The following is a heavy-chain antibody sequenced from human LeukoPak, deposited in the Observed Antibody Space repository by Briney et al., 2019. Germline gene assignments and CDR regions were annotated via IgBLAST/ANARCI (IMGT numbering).Heavy chain of an antibody. V-gene: IGHV3-66*01. CDR2: IYSGGST. CDR1: GFTVSSNY. CDR3: ARDRMVRGRSYGMDV. Sequence: PGGSLRLSCAASGFTVSSNYMSWVRQAPGKGLEWVSVIYSGGSTYYADSVKGRFTISRDNSKNTLYLQMNSLRAEDTAVYYCARDRMVRGRSYGMDVWGQGTTVTVSS. J-gene: IGHJ6*02. D-gene: IGHD3-10*01.